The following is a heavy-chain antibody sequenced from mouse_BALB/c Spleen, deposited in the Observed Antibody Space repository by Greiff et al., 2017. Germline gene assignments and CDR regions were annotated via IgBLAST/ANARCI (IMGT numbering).Heavy chain of an antibody. J-gene: IGHJ4*01. D-gene: IGHD2-2*01. CDR1: GYSITSDYA. Sequence: EVHLVESGPGLVKPSQSLSLTCTVTGYSITSDYAWNWIRQFPGNKLEWMGYISYSGSTSYNPSLKSRISITRDTSKNQFFLQLNSVTTEDTATYYCARDGYAPYYAMDYWGQGTSVTVSS. CDR2: ISYSGST. CDR3: ARDGYAPYYAMDY. V-gene: IGHV3-2*02.